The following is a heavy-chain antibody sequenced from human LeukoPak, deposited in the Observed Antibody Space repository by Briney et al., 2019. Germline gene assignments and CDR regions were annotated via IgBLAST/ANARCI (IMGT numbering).Heavy chain of an antibody. V-gene: IGHV4-59*08. CDR1: GGSISSYY. J-gene: IGHJ3*02. CDR2: VYYSGST. D-gene: IGHD2-2*02. CDR3: ARRCSSATCYTDAFDI. Sequence: TSETLSLTCTVSGGSISSYYWSWIRQPPGKGLEWIGYVYYSGSTNYNPSLKSRVTVSVDTSKKQFSLKLSSVTAADTAVYYCARRCSSATCYTDAFDIWGQGTMVTVSS.